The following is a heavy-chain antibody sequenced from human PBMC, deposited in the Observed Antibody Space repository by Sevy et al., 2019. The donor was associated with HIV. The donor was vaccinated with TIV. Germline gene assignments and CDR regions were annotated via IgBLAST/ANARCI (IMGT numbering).Heavy chain of an antibody. J-gene: IGHJ4*02. V-gene: IGHV4-59*01. Sequence: SETLSLTCTVSGGSISSYYWSWIRQPPGKGLEWIGYIYYSGSTNYNPSLKSRVTISVDTSKNQFSLTLSPVTAADTAVYYCARVGAGYSSGWYGGYFDYWGQGTLVTVSS. CDR3: ARVGAGYSSGWYGGYFDY. D-gene: IGHD6-19*01. CDR1: GGSISSYY. CDR2: IYYSGST.